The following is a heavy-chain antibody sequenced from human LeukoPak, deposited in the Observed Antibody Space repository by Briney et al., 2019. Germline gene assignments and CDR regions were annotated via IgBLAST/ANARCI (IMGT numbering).Heavy chain of an antibody. CDR2: ITGSSDIT. D-gene: IGHD1-26*01. CDR1: GFTFSSYV. CDR3: AKKIPGTYPFDY. J-gene: IGHJ4*02. Sequence: GGSMRLSCEASGFTFSSYVMAWVRQAPEKGLEWVAGITGSSDITDYADSVKGRFTISRDNSKNTLYLQMNSLMAVDTAIYYCAKKIPGTYPFDYWGRGTLVTVSS. V-gene: IGHV3-23*01.